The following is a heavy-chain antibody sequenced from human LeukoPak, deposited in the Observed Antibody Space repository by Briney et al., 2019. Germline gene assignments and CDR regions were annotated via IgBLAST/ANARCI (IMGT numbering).Heavy chain of an antibody. Sequence: SETLSLTCAVYGGSFSGYYWSWIRQPPGKGLEWIGEINHSGSTNYNPSLKSRVTIPVDTSKNQFSLKLSSVTAADTAVYYCARASVGCSSTSCYSTQFDYWGQGTLVTVSS. CDR2: INHSGST. J-gene: IGHJ4*02. V-gene: IGHV4-34*01. CDR3: ARASVGCSSTSCYSTQFDY. D-gene: IGHD2-2*01. CDR1: GGSFSGYY.